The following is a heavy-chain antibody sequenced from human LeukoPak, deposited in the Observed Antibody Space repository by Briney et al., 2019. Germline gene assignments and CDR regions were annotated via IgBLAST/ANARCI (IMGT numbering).Heavy chain of an antibody. J-gene: IGHJ4*02. CDR2: INGDGSSA. D-gene: IGHD3-10*01. CDR1: GFTCSTFW. V-gene: IGHV3-74*01. CDR3: VRPLYGSGSYLEY. Sequence: GGSLRVSCAASGFTCSTFWMHWVRQAPGKGLVWVARINGDGSSAGYADSVRGRFTISRDTAKNTLYLQMNSLRGEDTAVYYCVRPLYGSGSYLEYWAQGPLVTVSS.